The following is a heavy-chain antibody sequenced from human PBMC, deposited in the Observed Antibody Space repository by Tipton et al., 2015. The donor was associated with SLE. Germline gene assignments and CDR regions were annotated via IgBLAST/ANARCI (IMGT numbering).Heavy chain of an antibody. V-gene: IGHV3-7*01. Sequence: VQLVQSGGGLVQAGGSLRLSCAASGFTFRDSWMNWVRRAPGKGLEWVANINHGGSEKYYVDSGKGRFTISKDNAKDSLYLQMDSLRAEDTAVYYCGRASWGSADYWGQGTLVTVSS. D-gene: IGHD7-27*01. CDR2: INHGGSEK. CDR3: GRASWGSADY. J-gene: IGHJ4*02. CDR1: GFTFRDSW.